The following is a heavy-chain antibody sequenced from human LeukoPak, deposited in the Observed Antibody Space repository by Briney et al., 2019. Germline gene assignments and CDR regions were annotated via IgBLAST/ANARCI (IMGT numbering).Heavy chain of an antibody. Sequence: SETLSLTCIVSGGSISVTNYYWGWIRQPPGKGLEWIGSIYHSGSTYYNPSLKSRVTISVDTSKNQFSLKLSSVTAADTAVYYCARRDRGTGSYGGKIHWGQGTLVTVSS. J-gene: IGHJ4*02. CDR2: IYHSGST. D-gene: IGHD4-23*01. CDR3: ARRDRGTGSYGGKIH. CDR1: GGSISVTNYY. V-gene: IGHV4-39*07.